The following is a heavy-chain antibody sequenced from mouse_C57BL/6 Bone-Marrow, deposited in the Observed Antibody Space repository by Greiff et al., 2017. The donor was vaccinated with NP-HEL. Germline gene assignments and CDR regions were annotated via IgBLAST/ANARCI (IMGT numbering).Heavy chain of an antibody. Sequence: QVQLQQSGAELVKPGASVKISCKASGYAFSSYWMNWVKQRPGKGLEWIGQIYPGDGDTNYNGKFKGKATLTADKSSSTAYMQLSSLTSEDSAVYFCAREGKIYYDYDGTGYWYFDVWGTGTTVTVSS. D-gene: IGHD2-4*01. CDR2: IYPGDGDT. CDR1: GYAFSSYW. J-gene: IGHJ1*03. CDR3: AREGKIYYDYDGTGYWYFDV. V-gene: IGHV1-80*01.